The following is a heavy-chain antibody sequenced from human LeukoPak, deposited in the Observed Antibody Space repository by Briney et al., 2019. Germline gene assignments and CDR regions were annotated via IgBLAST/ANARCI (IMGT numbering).Heavy chain of an antibody. Sequence: ASVKVSCKASGGTFSSYAISWVRQAPGKGLEWMGGFDPEDGETIYAQKFQGRVTMTEDTSTDTAYMELSSLRSEDTAVYYCATASHYYYGMDVWGQGTTVTVSS. CDR2: FDPEDGET. CDR3: ATASHYYYGMDV. J-gene: IGHJ6*02. CDR1: GGTFSSYA. V-gene: IGHV1-24*01.